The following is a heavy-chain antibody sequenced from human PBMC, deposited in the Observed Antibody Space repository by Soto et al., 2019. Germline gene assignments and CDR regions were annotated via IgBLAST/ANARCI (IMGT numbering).Heavy chain of an antibody. J-gene: IGHJ6*02. Sequence: PGGSLRLSCAASGFTFSSYGMHWVRQAPGKGLEWVAVISYDGSNKYYADSVKGRFTISRDNSKNTLYLQMNSLRAEDTAVYYSAKDLGEGYSPGMDVWGQGTTVTVSS. D-gene: IGHD3-3*01. V-gene: IGHV3-30*18. CDR2: ISYDGSNK. CDR3: AKDLGEGYSPGMDV. CDR1: GFTFSSYG.